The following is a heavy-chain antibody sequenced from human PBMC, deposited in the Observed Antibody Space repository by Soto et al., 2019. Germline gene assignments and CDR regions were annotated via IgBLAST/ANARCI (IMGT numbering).Heavy chain of an antibody. CDR1: GYTFTGYF. V-gene: IGHV1-2*02. J-gene: IGHJ5*02. CDR2: INPNSGAT. D-gene: IGHD3-3*01. Sequence: QVQLVQSGAEVKKPGASVKVSCRASGYTFTGYFMHWVRQAPGQGLEWMGWINPNSGATKYAQKVQSRITLSRDTSIRTAYMELSGLRSDDTAVYYCARGGGTILAPLPWGQGTLVTVSS. CDR3: ARGGGTILAPLP.